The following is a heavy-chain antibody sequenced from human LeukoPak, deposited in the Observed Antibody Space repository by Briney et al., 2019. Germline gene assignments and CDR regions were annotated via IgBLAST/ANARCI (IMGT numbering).Heavy chain of an antibody. CDR3: ARARLIAGGGTNWFDP. Sequence: ASETLSLTCAVYGGSFSGYYCSWIRQPPGKGLEWIGEINHSGNTNYNPSLKSRVTISIDTSKNQFSLKLTSVTAADTAVYYCARARLIAGGGTNWFDPWGQGTLVTVSS. J-gene: IGHJ5*02. V-gene: IGHV4-34*01. CDR1: GGSFSGYY. CDR2: INHSGNT. D-gene: IGHD1-1*01.